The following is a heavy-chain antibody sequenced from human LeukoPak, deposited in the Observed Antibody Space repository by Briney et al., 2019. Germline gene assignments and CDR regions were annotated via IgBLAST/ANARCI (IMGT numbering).Heavy chain of an antibody. CDR1: GFTFSDYY. J-gene: IGHJ4*02. Sequence: NAGGSLRLSCVASGFTFSDYYMSWIRQAPGKGLEWVSYISSSGSTIYYADSVKGRFTISRDNAKNSLYLQMNSLRAEDTAVYYCARGGGYCSGGSCYPYCFDYWGQGTLVTVSS. CDR2: ISSSGSTI. V-gene: IGHV3-11*01. CDR3: ARGGGYCSGGSCYPYCFDY. D-gene: IGHD2-15*01.